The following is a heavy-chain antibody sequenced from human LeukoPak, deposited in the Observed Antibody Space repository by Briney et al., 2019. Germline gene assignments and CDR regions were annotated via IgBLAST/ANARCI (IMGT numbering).Heavy chain of an antibody. V-gene: IGHV1-8*01. D-gene: IGHD5-12*01. J-gene: IGHJ6*02. CDR1: GYTFTSYD. Sequence: ASVKVSCKASGYTFTSYDINWVRQATGQGLEWMGWMNPSSGNTGYAQKFQGRVTMTRNTSISTAYMELSSLRSEDTAVYYCARSLLIDTGYVSYYYYGMDVWGQGTTVTVSS. CDR2: MNPSSGNT. CDR3: ARSLLIDTGYVSYYYYGMDV.